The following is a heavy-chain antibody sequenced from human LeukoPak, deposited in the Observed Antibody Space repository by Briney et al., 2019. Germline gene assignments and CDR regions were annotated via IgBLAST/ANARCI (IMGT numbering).Heavy chain of an antibody. CDR2: ISSSSSSI. Sequence: GGSLRLSCAASGFTFSTYSMNWVRQAPGKGLEWVSSISSSSSSIYYADSLKGRFTISRDNAKNSLYLQVNSLRAGDTAVYYCARDCPRISGIHFDYWGQGTLVTVSS. D-gene: IGHD3-10*01. V-gene: IGHV3-21*01. CDR3: ARDCPRISGIHFDY. J-gene: IGHJ4*02. CDR1: GFTFSTYS.